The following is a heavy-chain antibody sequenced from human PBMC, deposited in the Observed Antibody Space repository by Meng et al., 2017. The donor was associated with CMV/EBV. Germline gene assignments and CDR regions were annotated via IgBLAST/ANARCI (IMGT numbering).Heavy chain of an antibody. J-gene: IGHJ5*02. V-gene: IGHV3-20*04. D-gene: IGHD5-24*01. CDR2: INWIGGSR. Sequence: GESLKISCAASGFTFDDYGMSWVRQAPGKGLEWVSGINWIGGSRGYADSVKGRFTISRDNAKNSLYLQMNSLRAEDTALYYCARDPVEMATITGWFDPWGQGTLVTVSS. CDR1: GFTFDDYG. CDR3: ARDPVEMATITGWFDP.